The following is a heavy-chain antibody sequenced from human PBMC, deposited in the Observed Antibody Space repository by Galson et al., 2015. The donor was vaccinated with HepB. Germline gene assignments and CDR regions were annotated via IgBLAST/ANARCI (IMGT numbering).Heavy chain of an antibody. CDR1: GGTFSSYA. J-gene: IGHJ6*02. D-gene: IGHD3-3*01. CDR2: IIPIFGTA. Sequence: SVKVSCKASGGTFSSYAISWVRQAPGQGLEWMGGIIPIFGTANYAQKFQGRVTITADKSTSTAYMELSSLRSEDTAVYYCARAVYATSHYDFWSGLLIVWGQGTTVTVSS. CDR3: ARAVYATSHYDFWSGLLIV. V-gene: IGHV1-69*06.